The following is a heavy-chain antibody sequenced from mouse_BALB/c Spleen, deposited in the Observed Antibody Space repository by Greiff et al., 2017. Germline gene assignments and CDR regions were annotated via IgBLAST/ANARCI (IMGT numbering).Heavy chain of an antibody. CDR1: GYTFTSYW. J-gene: IGHJ3*01. Sequence: QVQLQQSGAELAKPGASVKMSCKASGYTFTSYWMHWVKQRPGQGLEWIGYINPSTGYTEYNQKFKDKATLTADKSSSTAYMQLSSLTSEDSAVYYCAREKGDYDEAWFAYWGQGTLVTVSA. CDR2: INPSTGYT. V-gene: IGHV1-7*01. D-gene: IGHD2-4*01. CDR3: AREKGDYDEAWFAY.